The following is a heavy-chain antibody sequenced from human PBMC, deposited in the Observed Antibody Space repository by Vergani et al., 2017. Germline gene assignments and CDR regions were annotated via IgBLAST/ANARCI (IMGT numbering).Heavy chain of an antibody. CDR1: GYTFTSYG. V-gene: IGHV1-18*01. CDR2: ISAYNGNK. CDR3: ARDKRTGSKKPYYDGMDV. Sequence: QVQLVQSGAEVKKPGASVKVSCKASGYTFTSYGISWVRQAPGQGLEWMGWISAYNGNKNYAQKLQGRVTMTTDTSTSTAYMELRSLRSDDTAVYYCARDKRTGSKKPYYDGMDVWGQGTTVTVSS. D-gene: IGHD1-14*01. J-gene: IGHJ6*02.